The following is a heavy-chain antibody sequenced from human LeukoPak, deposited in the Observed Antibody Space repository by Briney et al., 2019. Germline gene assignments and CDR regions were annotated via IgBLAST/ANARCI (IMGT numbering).Heavy chain of an antibody. J-gene: IGHJ4*02. CDR3: ARVGVVWELVR. Sequence: ASVKVSCKASGYTITSYDINWVRQATGQGLEWMGWMNPNSGNTGFAQKFQGRVTMTRNTSISTAYMELNSLTSEDTAVYYCARVGVVWELVRWGQGTLVTVSS. V-gene: IGHV1-8*01. CDR2: MNPNSGNT. D-gene: IGHD1-26*01. CDR1: GYTITSYD.